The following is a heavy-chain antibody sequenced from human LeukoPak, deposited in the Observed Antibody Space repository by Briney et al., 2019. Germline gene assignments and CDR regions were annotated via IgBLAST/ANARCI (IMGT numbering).Heavy chain of an antibody. J-gene: IGHJ4*02. CDR2: ISHDGSNK. Sequence: GGSLRLSCAASGFTFSSYAMHWVRQAPGKGLEWVAVISHDGSNKYYADSVKGRFTISRDNSKNTLYLQMNSLRAEDTAVYYCADLGYGIGDWGQGTLVTVSS. CDR3: ADLGYGIGD. D-gene: IGHD5-18*01. V-gene: IGHV3-30*04. CDR1: GFTFSSYA.